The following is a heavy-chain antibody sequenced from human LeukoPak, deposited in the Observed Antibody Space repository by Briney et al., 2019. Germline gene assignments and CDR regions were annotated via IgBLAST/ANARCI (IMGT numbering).Heavy chain of an antibody. Sequence: SETLSLTCTVSGGSINSRIYYWGWIRQPPGKGLEWIGSIYYSGSTDYNPSLKSRVTTSVDTSKNQFSPKLSSVTAADTAVYYCARQTINTLYYYYYMDVWGKGTTVTVSS. CDR1: GGSINSRIYY. CDR3: ARQTINTLYYYYYMDV. CDR2: IYYSGST. V-gene: IGHV4-39*01. D-gene: IGHD1-14*01. J-gene: IGHJ6*03.